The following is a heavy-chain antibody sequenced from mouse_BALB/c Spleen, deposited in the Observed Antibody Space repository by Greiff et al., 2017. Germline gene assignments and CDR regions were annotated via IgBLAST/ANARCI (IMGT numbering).Heavy chain of an antibody. V-gene: IGHV2-2*02. CDR3: ARNRRVTWYFDV. J-gene: IGHJ1*01. CDR2: IWSGGST. CDR1: GFSLTSYG. D-gene: IGHD2-1*01. Sequence: VQLQESGPGLVQPSQSLSITCTVSGFSLTSYGVHWVRQSPGKGLEWLGVIWSGGSTDYNAAFISRLSISKDNSKSQVFFKMNSLQANDTAIYYCARNRRVTWYFDVWGAGTTVTVSS.